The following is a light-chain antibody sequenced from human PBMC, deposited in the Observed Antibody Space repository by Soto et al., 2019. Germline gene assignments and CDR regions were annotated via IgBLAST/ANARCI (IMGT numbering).Light chain of an antibody. CDR1: QSVSSN. J-gene: IGKJ2*01. CDR2: SAS. CDR3: QQSNNWHLYT. Sequence: EIVRTQSPATLSVSAGERASLSFRASQSVSSNLAWYQQKPGQAPMLLMVSASTRATGIPARFSGSRSGTDFTLTISRLQSGDFAVYYFQQSNNWHLYTCGQGTDLEIK. V-gene: IGKV3-15*01.